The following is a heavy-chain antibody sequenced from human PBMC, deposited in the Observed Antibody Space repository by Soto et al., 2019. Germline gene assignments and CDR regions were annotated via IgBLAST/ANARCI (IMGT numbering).Heavy chain of an antibody. CDR2: INHSGSA. Sequence: ATLSLTCAVCGETFCGYVGTWSRQKTGKGLQWIGQINHSGSASYNPSLKSRVTISVHTSNSQFSLELSSVTAADTAVYYCASGTGRTDFDYWGQGTLVTVSS. J-gene: IGHJ4*02. D-gene: IGHD2-15*01. CDR1: GETFCGYV. CDR3: ASGTGRTDFDY. V-gene: IGHV4-34*08.